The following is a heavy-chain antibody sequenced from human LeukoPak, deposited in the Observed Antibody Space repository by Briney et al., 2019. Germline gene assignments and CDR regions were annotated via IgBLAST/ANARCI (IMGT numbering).Heavy chain of an antibody. J-gene: IGHJ4*02. Sequence: GGSLRLSCAASGFTFSSYGMHWVRQAPGKGLEWVANIKQDGSEKYYVDSVKGRFTISRDNAKNSLYLQMNSLRAEDTAVYYCARDFRITMIRSDYWGQGTLVTVSS. CDR2: IKQDGSEK. V-gene: IGHV3-7*01. CDR1: GFTFSSYG. CDR3: ARDFRITMIRSDY. D-gene: IGHD3-22*01.